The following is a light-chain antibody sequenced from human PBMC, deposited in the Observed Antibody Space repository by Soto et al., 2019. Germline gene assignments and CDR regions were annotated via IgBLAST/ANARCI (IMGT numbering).Light chain of an antibody. J-gene: IGKJ5*01. CDR2: GAS. CDR1: QTVSRH. V-gene: IGKV3-15*01. CDR3: QQYNSWPLIT. Sequence: EIVMRQSPGTLSVSPGERATLSCRASQTVSRHLAWYQQKPGQAPRLLIFGASTRATGIPDRFSGSGSGTDFTLTISFLQSEDFAVYYCQQYNSWPLITFGPGTRLEIK.